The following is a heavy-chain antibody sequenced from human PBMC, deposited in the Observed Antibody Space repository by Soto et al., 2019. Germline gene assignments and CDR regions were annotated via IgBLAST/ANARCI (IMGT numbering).Heavy chain of an antibody. CDR3: AREVVPAATQYYFDY. D-gene: IGHD2-2*01. Sequence: QVQLQESGPGLVKPSQTLSLTCTVSGGSISSGGYYWSWIRQHPGKGLEWIGYIYYSGSTYYNPSLKSRVTISVDTSKNQCSLKLSSVTAADTAVYYCAREVVPAATQYYFDYWGQGTLVTVSS. CDR2: IYYSGST. CDR1: GGSISSGGYY. V-gene: IGHV4-31*03. J-gene: IGHJ4*02.